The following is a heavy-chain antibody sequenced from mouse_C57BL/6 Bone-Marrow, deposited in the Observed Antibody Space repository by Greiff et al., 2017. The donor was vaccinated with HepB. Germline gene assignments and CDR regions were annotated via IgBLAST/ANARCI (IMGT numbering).Heavy chain of an antibody. J-gene: IGHJ2*01. Sequence: DVKLVESEGGLVQPGSSMKLSCTASGFTFSDYYMAWVRQVPEKGLEWVANINYDGSSTYYLDSLKSRFIISRDNAKNILYLQMSSLKSEDTATYYCARDLGYFDYWGQGTTLTVSS. CDR3: ARDLGYFDY. CDR1: GFTFSDYY. D-gene: IGHD4-1*01. CDR2: INYDGSST. V-gene: IGHV5-16*01.